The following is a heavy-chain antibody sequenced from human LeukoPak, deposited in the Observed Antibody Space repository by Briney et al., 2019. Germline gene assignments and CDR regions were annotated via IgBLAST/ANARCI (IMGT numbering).Heavy chain of an antibody. CDR2: VYYGRSP. D-gene: IGHD6-25*01. J-gene: IGHJ4*02. Sequence: SETLSLTCTVSGDSISRSTHYWAWIRQPPGKGLEWIGSVYYGRSPYFNPSLESRATISVDTSKNHFSLKMSSVTAADTAVYYCARSSGTGTFSYWGQGTLVTVSS. V-gene: IGHV4-39*02. CDR3: ARSSGTGTFSY. CDR1: GDSISRSTHY.